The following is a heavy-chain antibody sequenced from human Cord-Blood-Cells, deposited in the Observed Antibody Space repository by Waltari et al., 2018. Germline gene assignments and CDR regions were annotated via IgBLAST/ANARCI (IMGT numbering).Heavy chain of an antibody. CDR1: GYTFTSYA. CDR2: INAGNGNT. D-gene: IGHD3-22*01. Sequence: QVQLVQSGAEVKKPGASVKVSCKASGYTFTSYAMHWVRQAPGQRVEWMGWINAGNGNTKYSQKFQGRVTITRDTSASTAYMALSSLRSEGTDGYYWARERVVGSTMGGVVDYWGQGTLVTVSS. V-gene: IGHV1-3*01. J-gene: IGHJ4*02. CDR3: ARERVVGSTMGGVVDY.